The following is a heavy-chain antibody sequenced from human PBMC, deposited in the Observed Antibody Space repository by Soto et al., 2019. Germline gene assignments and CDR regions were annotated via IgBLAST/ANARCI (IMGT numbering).Heavy chain of an antibody. Sequence: PSETLSLTXTVSGGSISSGDYYWSWIRQPPGKGLEWIGYIYYSGSTYYNPSLKSRVTISVDTSKNQFSLKLSSVTAADTAVYYCARRIIAEYYYDSSGSYNWFDPWGQGTLVTVSS. D-gene: IGHD3-22*01. CDR2: IYYSGST. V-gene: IGHV4-30-4*01. CDR1: GGSISSGDYY. J-gene: IGHJ5*02. CDR3: ARRIIAEYYYDSSGSYNWFDP.